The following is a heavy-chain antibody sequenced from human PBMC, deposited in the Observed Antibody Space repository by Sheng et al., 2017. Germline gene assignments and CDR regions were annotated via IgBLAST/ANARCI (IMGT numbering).Heavy chain of an antibody. J-gene: IGHJ4*02. V-gene: IGHV3-7*01. CDR3: ARDLNWDSY. CDR2: IKYDGTEK. Sequence: EVHLVESGGGLVQPGGSLRLSCAASGFTFSGHWMTWVRQAPGKGLEWVANIKYDGTEKYYLDSVKGRFTISRDNAEKSLYLQMNSLRVEDTAVYYCARDLNWDSYWGQGALVTVSS. CDR1: GFTFSGHW. D-gene: IGHD1-26*01.